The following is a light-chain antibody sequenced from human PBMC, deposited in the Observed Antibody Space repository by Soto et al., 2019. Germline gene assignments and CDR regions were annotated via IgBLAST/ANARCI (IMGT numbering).Light chain of an antibody. V-gene: IGKV3-11*01. CDR3: QQRRNWLT. CDR2: DAS. Sequence: EIVLTQAPATLSLSPGERATLSCRASQSVSTYLAWYQQKPGQAPRLLIYDASNSAPGIPARFSGSGSGTDFTLTISSLEPEDFAVYYCQQRRNWLTFGGGTKVEIK. CDR1: QSVSTY. J-gene: IGKJ4*01.